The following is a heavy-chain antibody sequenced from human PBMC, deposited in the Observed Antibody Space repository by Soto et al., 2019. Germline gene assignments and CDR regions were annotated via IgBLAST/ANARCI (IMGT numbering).Heavy chain of an antibody. CDR2: ISGSGGST. V-gene: IGHV3-23*01. Sequence: GGSLRLSCAASGFTFSSYAMSWVRQAPGKGLEWVSAISGSGGSTYYADSVKGRFTISRDNSKNTLYLQMNGLRVEDMAVYYCATSRCCPSNTGLFEHWGQGTLVTVSS. D-gene: IGHD2-8*02. J-gene: IGHJ4*02. CDR1: GFTFSSYA. CDR3: ATSRCCPSNTGLFEH.